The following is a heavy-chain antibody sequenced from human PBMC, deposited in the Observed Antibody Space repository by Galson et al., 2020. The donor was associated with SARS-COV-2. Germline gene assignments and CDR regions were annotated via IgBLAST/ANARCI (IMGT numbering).Heavy chain of an antibody. V-gene: IGHV4-38-2*02. CDR1: GYSISNDYY. J-gene: IGHJ4*02. Sequence: SETLSLTCTVSGYSISNDYYWGWIRQPPGKGLEWIWLVHHRGSAYYNPSLKSRVIISVDTSKNQVSLQLSSVTAADTAVYYCAKTYSSRWYGGGYFDYWGRGTVVTVSS. CDR2: VHHRGSA. D-gene: IGHD6-19*01. CDR3: AKTYSSRWYGGGYFDY.